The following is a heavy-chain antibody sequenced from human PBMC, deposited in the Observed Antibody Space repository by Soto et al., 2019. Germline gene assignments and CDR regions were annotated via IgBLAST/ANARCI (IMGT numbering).Heavy chain of an antibody. Sequence: SVKVSCKASGGTFSNYAISWVRQAPGQGLEWLGGIIPIYDTANYAQKFQGRVTITADESTSTAYLELSSLRSEDTAIYYCARDNYYDSSGYYYIYYYGLDVWGQGTTVTVSS. CDR1: GGTFSNYA. V-gene: IGHV1-69*13. J-gene: IGHJ6*02. CDR3: ARDNYYDSSGYYYIYYYGLDV. CDR2: IIPIYDTA. D-gene: IGHD3-22*01.